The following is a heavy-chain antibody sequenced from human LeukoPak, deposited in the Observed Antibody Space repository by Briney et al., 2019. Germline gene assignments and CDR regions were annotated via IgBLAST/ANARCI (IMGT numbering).Heavy chain of an antibody. V-gene: IGHV3-33*01. CDR1: GFTFSSYG. Sequence: GRSLRLSCAASGFTFSSYGMHWVRQAPGKGLEWVAVIWYDGSNKYYADSVKGRFTISRDNSKNTLYLQMNSLRAEDTAVYYCARDYYSSSWIGGVYGMDVWGQGTTVTVFS. D-gene: IGHD6-13*01. CDR3: ARDYYSSSWIGGVYGMDV. J-gene: IGHJ6*02. CDR2: IWYDGSNK.